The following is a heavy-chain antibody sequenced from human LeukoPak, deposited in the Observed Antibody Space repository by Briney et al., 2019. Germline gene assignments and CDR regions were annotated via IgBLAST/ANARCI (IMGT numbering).Heavy chain of an antibody. CDR3: AKEADGSGSYYNDY. Sequence: PGGSLRLSCAASGFTFSSYGMSWVRQAPGKGLEWVSAISGSGGSTYYADSVKGRFTISRDNSKNTLYLQMNSLRAEDTAGYYCAKEADGSGSYYNDYWGQGTLVTVSS. CDR1: GFTFSSYG. CDR2: ISGSGGST. D-gene: IGHD3-10*01. J-gene: IGHJ4*02. V-gene: IGHV3-23*01.